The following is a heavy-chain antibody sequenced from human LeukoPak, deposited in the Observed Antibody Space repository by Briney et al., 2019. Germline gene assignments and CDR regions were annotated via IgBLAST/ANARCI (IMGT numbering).Heavy chain of an antibody. V-gene: IGHV3-23*01. CDR2: ISGSCVGT. D-gene: IGHD6-6*01. Sequence: PGGSLRLSCAASGFTFSSYAMSWVRQAPGKGLQCVSGISGSCVGTYYADSVKGRFTISRDSSKNTLYLQMNSMRAEDTALYYCARGRVDYSSSLTYFDYWGQGTLVTVSP. CDR1: GFTFSSYA. CDR3: ARGRVDYSSSLTYFDY. J-gene: IGHJ4*02.